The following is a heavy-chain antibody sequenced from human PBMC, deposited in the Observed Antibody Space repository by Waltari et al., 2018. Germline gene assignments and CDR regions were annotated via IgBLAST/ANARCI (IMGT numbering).Heavy chain of an antibody. CDR2: IYYSGST. J-gene: IGHJ3*02. D-gene: IGHD3-22*01. V-gene: IGHV4-59*12. CDR3: ARDRAYYYDSSGFDAFDI. CDR1: GGSISSYY. Sequence: QVQLQESGPGLVKPSETLSLTCTVSGGSISSYYLSWIRQPPGKGLEWIGYIYYSGSTNYNPSLKSRVTISVDTSKNQFSLKLSSVTAADTAVYYCARDRAYYYDSSGFDAFDIWGQGTMVTVSS.